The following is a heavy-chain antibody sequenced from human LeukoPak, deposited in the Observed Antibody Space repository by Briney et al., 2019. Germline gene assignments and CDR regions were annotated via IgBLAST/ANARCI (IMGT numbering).Heavy chain of an antibody. CDR3: ARDKDYSIDH. CDR1: GDIFSSNSAA. Sequence: SHTLSLTCALSGDIFSSNSAAWNWIRQSPSRGLEWLGRTYYRSKWYTDYAVSVTSRITINPDTSKNQSSLQLNSVTPEDTAVYYCARDKDYSIDHWGQGTLVTVSS. CDR2: TYYRSKWYT. V-gene: IGHV6-1*01. D-gene: IGHD4-11*01. J-gene: IGHJ4*02.